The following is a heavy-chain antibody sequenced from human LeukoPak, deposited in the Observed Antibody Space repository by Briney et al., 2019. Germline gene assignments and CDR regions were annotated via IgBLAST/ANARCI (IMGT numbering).Heavy chain of an antibody. CDR2: IYYSGST. J-gene: IGHJ5*02. Sequence: SETLSLTCTVSGGSISSSSYYWGWIRQPPGKGLEWIGNIYYSGSTYYNPPLKSRVTISVDTSKNQFSLKLSSVTAADTAVYYCARQTDEYSSSSTEFDPWGQGTLVTVSS. D-gene: IGHD6-6*01. V-gene: IGHV4-39*01. CDR1: GGSISSSSYY. CDR3: ARQTDEYSSSSTEFDP.